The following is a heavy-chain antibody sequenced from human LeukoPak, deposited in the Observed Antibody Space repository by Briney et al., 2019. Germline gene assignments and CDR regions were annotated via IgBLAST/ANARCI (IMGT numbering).Heavy chain of an antibody. Sequence: ASVKASCKASGYTFTSYGMSWVRQAPGQGLEWMGWISAYNGNTNYAQRLQGRVTMTTDTSTSTAYMELRSLRSDDTAVYYRARDRDYGDYNTQDLFVYWGQGTLVTVSS. J-gene: IGHJ4*02. CDR3: ARDRDYGDYNTQDLFVY. CDR2: ISAYNGNT. CDR1: GYTFTSYG. D-gene: IGHD4-17*01. V-gene: IGHV1-18*01.